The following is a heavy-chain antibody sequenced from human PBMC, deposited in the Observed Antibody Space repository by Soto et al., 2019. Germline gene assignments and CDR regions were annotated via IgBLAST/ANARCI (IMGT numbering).Heavy chain of an antibody. CDR2: ISAYNGNT. J-gene: IGHJ6*02. D-gene: IGHD6-13*01. CDR1: GYTFTSYG. CDR3: ARDDSVAAAHRLHYYYYGMDV. V-gene: IGHV1-18*04. Sequence: GASVKVSCKASGYTFTSYGISWVRQAPGQGLEWMGWISAYNGNTNYAQKLQGRVTMTTDTSTSTAYMELRSLRSDDTAVYYCARDDSVAAAHRLHYYYYGMDVWGQGTTVTVSS.